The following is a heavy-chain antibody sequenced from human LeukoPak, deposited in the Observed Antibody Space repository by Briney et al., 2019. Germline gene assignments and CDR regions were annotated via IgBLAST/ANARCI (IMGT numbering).Heavy chain of an antibody. V-gene: IGHV4-59*01. J-gene: IGHJ5*02. CDR3: ARDHRTMVRGVLSNWFDP. CDR2: MYYSGST. CDR1: GGSISSYY. D-gene: IGHD3-10*01. Sequence: PSETLSLTCTVSGGSISSYYRSWIRQPPGKGLEWIAYMYYSGSTNYNPSLKSRVTISVDTSKNQFSLKVSSVTAADTAVYYCARDHRTMVRGVLSNWFDPWGQGTLVTVSS.